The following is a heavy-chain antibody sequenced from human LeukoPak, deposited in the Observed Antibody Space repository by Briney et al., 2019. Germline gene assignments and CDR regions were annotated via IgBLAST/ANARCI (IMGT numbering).Heavy chain of an antibody. D-gene: IGHD3-9*01. CDR2: ISGSGGST. CDR1: GFTFSSYA. Sequence: AGGSLRLSCAASGFTFSSYAMSWVRQAPGKGLEWVSAISGSGGSTYYADSVKGRLTISRDNSKNTLYLQMNSLRAEDTAVYFCAKAQRTIRQYFYDGMDVWGQGATVTVSS. V-gene: IGHV3-23*01. J-gene: IGHJ6*02. CDR3: AKAQRTIRQYFYDGMDV.